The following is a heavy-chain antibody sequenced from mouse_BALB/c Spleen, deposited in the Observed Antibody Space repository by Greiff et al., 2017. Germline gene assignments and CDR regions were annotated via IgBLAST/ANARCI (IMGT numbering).Heavy chain of an antibody. CDR2: INPSSGYT. J-gene: IGHJ3*01. D-gene: IGHD2-4*01. CDR3: ARWMITTAWFAY. CDR1: GYTFTSYT. Sequence: QVQLQQSGAELARPGASVKMSCKASGYTFTSYTMHWVKQRPGQGLEWIGYINPSSGYTNYNQKFKDKATLTADKSSSTAYMQLSSLTSEDSAVYYCARWMITTAWFAYWGQGTLVTVSA. V-gene: IGHV1-4*01.